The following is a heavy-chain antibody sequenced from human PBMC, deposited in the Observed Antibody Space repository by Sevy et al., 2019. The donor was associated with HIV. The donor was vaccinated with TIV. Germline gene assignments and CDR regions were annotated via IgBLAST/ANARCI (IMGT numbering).Heavy chain of an antibody. V-gene: IGHV3-23*01. CDR3: ARDPDYYDSSGSDYFDY. CDR1: GFTFSSYA. Sequence: GGSLRLSCAASGFTFSSYAMSWVRQAPGKGLEWVSAISGSGGSTYYADSVKGRFTISRDNSKNTLYLQMNSLRAEDTAVYYCARDPDYYDSSGSDYFDYWGQGTLVTVSS. D-gene: IGHD3-22*01. J-gene: IGHJ4*02. CDR2: ISGSGGST.